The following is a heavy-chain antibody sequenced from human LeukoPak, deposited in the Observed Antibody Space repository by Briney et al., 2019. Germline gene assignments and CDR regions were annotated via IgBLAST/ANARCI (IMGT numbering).Heavy chain of an antibody. CDR2: IYYSGST. Sequence: PSETLSLTCTVSGGSISSSSYYWGWIRQPPRKGLEWIGSIYYSGSTYYNPSLKSRVTISVDTSKNQFSLKLSSVTAADTAVYYCARHLAPPNYYDSSGYHYYFDYWGQGTLVTVSS. CDR1: GGSISSSSYY. J-gene: IGHJ4*02. CDR3: ARHLAPPNYYDSSGYHYYFDY. D-gene: IGHD3-22*01. V-gene: IGHV4-39*01.